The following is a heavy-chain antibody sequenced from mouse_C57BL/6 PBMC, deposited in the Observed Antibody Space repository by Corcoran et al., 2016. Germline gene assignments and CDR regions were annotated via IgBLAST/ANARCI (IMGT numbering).Heavy chain of an antibody. CDR3: ARSYYGSSPILFDY. CDR1: GYTFTTYG. D-gene: IGHD1-1*01. J-gene: IGHJ2*01. CDR2: INTYSGVP. Sequence: QIQLVQSGPELKKPGETVKISCKASGYTFTTYGMSWVKQAPGKGLKWMGWINTYSGVPTYADDFKGRFAFSLETSASTAYLQINNLKNEHTATYFWARSYYGSSPILFDYWGQGTTLTVSS. V-gene: IGHV9-3*01.